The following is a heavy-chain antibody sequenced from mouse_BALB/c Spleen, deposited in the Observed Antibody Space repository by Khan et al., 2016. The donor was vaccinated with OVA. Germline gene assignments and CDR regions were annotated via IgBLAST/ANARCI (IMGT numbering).Heavy chain of an antibody. CDR1: GFTFSSFG. CDR2: VSSGSATI. D-gene: IGHD2-4*01. CDR3: ARSLITTGYFAA. V-gene: IGHV5-17*02. J-gene: IGHJ1*01. Sequence: EVELVESGGGLVQPGGSRKLSCAASGFTFSSFGMHWVRQAPEKGLEWVAYVSSGSATIYYADIVKGRFTISRDNPKNTLFLQMTSLRSEDTAMYYCARSLITTGYFAAWGAGTTVTVSS.